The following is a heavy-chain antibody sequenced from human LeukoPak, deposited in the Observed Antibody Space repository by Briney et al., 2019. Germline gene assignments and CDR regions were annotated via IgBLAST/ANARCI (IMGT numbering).Heavy chain of an antibody. V-gene: IGHV3-23*01. CDR3: AKDAPPYCSSTSCPTEGAFDI. Sequence: GGSLRLSCAASGFTFSSYAMSWVRQAPGKGLEWVSAISGSGGSTYYADSVKGRFTISRDNSKNTLYLQMNSLRAEDTAVYYCAKDAPPYCSSTSCPTEGAFDIWGQGTMVTVSS. D-gene: IGHD2-2*01. CDR1: GFTFSSYA. J-gene: IGHJ3*02. CDR2: ISGSGGST.